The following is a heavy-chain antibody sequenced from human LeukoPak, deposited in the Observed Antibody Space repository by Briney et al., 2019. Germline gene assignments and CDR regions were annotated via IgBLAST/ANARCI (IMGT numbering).Heavy chain of an antibody. V-gene: IGHV1-2*02. CDR2: INPKNGGP. J-gene: IGHJ4*02. D-gene: IGHD3-10*01. Sequence: ASVKVSCKASGYTSTDYYVHWVRHAPGQGLEWMGWINPKNGGPNFAQKFQGRVTMTRDTSISTAYMELTSLKSDDTAVYYCARLGPVIRGESDSWGQGTLVTVSS. CDR3: ARLGPVIRGESDS. CDR1: GYTSTDYY.